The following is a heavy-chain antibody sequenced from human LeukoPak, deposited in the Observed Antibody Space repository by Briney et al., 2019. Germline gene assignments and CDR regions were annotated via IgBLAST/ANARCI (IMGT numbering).Heavy chain of an antibody. D-gene: IGHD4-11*01. V-gene: IGHV3-23*01. CDR1: GFTFSSYA. Sequence: PGGSLRLSCAASGFTFSSYAMNWVRQAPGKGLEWVSDISGSGGTTHYADSVKGRFTISRDNSKHTLYLQMNSLRAEDTAVYYCAKERMTTTSFDYWGQGTLVTVSS. CDR3: AKERMTTTSFDY. CDR2: ISGSGGTT. J-gene: IGHJ4*02.